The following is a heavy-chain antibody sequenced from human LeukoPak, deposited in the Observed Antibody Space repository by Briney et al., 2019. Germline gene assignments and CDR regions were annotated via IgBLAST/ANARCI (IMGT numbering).Heavy chain of an antibody. Sequence: PSETLSLTCAVYGGPFKGYHWSWICQPPGKGMEWIGEIYHSGSTKYNPSLKSRVTISVDTSKNQFSLKLSSVTAADTAVYYCAIGSSMIEGHYSMDVWGKRTTVTVSS. CDR3: AIGSSMIEGHYSMDV. J-gene: IGHJ6*03. CDR2: IYHSGST. V-gene: IGHV4-34*01. D-gene: IGHD3-22*01. CDR1: GGPFKGYH.